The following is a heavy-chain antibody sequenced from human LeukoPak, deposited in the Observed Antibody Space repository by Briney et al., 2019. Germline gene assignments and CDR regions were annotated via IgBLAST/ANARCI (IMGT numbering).Heavy chain of an antibody. CDR3: ASLAYCGGDCPGGYYFDY. CDR2: IYYSGST. J-gene: IGHJ4*02. Sequence: SETLSLTCTVSGGSISSYYWGWIRQPPGKGLEWIGYIYYSGSTNYNPSLKSRVTISVDTSKNQFSLKLSSVTAADTAVYYCASLAYCGGDCPGGYYFDYWGQGTLVTVSS. CDR1: GGSISSYY. D-gene: IGHD2-21*02. V-gene: IGHV4-59*08.